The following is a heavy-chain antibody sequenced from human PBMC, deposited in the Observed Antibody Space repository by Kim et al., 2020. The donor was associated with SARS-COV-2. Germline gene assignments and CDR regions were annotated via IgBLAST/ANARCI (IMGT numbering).Heavy chain of an antibody. Sequence: ASVKVSCKASGYTFTSYGISWVRQAPGQGLEWMGWISAYNGNTNYAQKLQGRVTMTTDTSMSTAYMELRSLRSDDTAVYYCARDGHYFIVVAGNWFDPWGQGTLVTVSS. V-gene: IGHV1-18*01. CDR1: GYTFTSYG. CDR3: ARDGHYFIVVAGNWFDP. CDR2: ISAYNGNT. D-gene: IGHD2-2*01. J-gene: IGHJ5*02.